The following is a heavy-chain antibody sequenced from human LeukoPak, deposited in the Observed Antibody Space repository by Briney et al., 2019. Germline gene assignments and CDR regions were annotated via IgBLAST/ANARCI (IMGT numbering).Heavy chain of an antibody. Sequence: GGSLRLSCAASGFTFNSYSMNWVRQAPGKGLEWISYITSYSDTIYYADSVKGRFTISRDNAKNSLYLQMNSLRAEDTAVYYCARAGGIYQVFEYWGQGTLVTVSS. D-gene: IGHD1-26*01. CDR1: GFTFNSYS. V-gene: IGHV3-48*01. CDR3: ARAGGIYQVFEY. CDR2: ITSYSDTI. J-gene: IGHJ4*02.